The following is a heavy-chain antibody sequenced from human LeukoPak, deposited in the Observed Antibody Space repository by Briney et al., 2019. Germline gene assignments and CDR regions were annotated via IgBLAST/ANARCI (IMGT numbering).Heavy chain of an antibody. CDR1: GFTFSSYA. CDR3: AREASDWPNNWFDT. CDR2: ISGSGDST. J-gene: IGHJ5*02. V-gene: IGHV3-23*01. D-gene: IGHD2-21*02. Sequence: GGSLRLSCAGSGFTFSSYAMSWVRQAPGKGLEWVLAISGSGDSTYYADSMKGRFTSSRDNSKNTLYLQMSSLRAEDTAIYYCAREASDWPNNWFDTWGQGTLVTVSS.